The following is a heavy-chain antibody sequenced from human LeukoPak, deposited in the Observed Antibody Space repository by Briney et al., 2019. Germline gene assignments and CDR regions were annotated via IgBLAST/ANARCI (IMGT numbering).Heavy chain of an antibody. J-gene: IGHJ6*02. CDR3: ASGNYYDSSGYYEAPYYYYGMDV. V-gene: IGHV1-18*01. CDR1: GYTFTSYG. Sequence: ASVKVSCKASGYTFTSYGISWVRQAPGQGLEWMGWISAYNGNTNYAQKLQGRVTTTTDTSTSTAYMELRSLRSDDTAVYYCASGNYYDSSGYYEAPYYYYGMDVWGQGTTVTVSS. D-gene: IGHD3-22*01. CDR2: ISAYNGNT.